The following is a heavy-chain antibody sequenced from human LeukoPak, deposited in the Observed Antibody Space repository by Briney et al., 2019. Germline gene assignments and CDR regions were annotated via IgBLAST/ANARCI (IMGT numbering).Heavy chain of an antibody. J-gene: IGHJ4*02. Sequence: GASVTVSFKASGYTFTGYYMHWVRQAPGQGLEWMGRINPNSGGTNYAQKFQGRVTMTRDTSISTAYMELSRLRSDDTAVYYCASSLRFLSWLDYWGQGTLVTVSS. D-gene: IGHD3-3*01. CDR1: GYTFTGYY. V-gene: IGHV1-2*06. CDR3: ASSLRFLSWLDY. CDR2: INPNSGGT.